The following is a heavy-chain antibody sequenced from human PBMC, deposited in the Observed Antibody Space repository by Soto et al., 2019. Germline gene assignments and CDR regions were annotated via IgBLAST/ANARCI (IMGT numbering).Heavy chain of an antibody. CDR3: ARCSSSRGGRRDYYMDV. V-gene: IGHV4-59*08. D-gene: IGHD6-13*01. J-gene: IGHJ6*03. Sequence: SETLSLTCTVSGGSISSYYWSWIRQPPGKGLEWIGYIYYSGSTNYNPSLKSRVTISVDTSKNQFSLKLSSVTAADTAVYYCARCSSSRGGRRDYYMDVWGKGTTVTVSS. CDR2: IYYSGST. CDR1: GGSISSYY.